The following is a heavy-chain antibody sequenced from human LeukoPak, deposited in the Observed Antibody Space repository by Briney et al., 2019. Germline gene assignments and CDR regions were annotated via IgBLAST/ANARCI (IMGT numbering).Heavy chain of an antibody. V-gene: IGHV3-64*01. J-gene: IGHJ6*02. CDR3: ASGKLWYYGMDV. CDR2: ISSNGGST. CDR1: GFTFSSYA. Sequence: GGSLRLSCAASGFTFSSYAMHWVRQAPGKGLECVSAISSNGGSTYYANSVKGRFTISRDNSKNTLYLQMGSLRAEDMAVYYCASGKLWYYGMDVWGQGTTVTVSS. D-gene: IGHD5-18*01.